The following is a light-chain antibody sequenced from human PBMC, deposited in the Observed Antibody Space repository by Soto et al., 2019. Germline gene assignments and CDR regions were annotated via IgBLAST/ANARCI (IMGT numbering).Light chain of an antibody. CDR3: MQGTHWPPT. CDR1: QXLVYSDGKAL. Sequence: DVVMTQSPLSLPVTLGHPSSIACCSSQXLVYSDGKALLNWFQQRPGQSPRRLIYRVYNRDSGVPDRFSGSGSGTDFTLKISRVEAEDVGVYYCMQGTHWPPTFGQGTKVDI. CDR2: RVY. V-gene: IGKV2-30*01. J-gene: IGKJ1*01.